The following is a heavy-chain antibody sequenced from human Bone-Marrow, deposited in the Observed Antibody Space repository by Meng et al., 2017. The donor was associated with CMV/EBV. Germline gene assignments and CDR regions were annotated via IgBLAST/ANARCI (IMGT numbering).Heavy chain of an antibody. CDR3: ARGKRGVVEGRPDY. CDR1: GFTFSIYS. V-gene: IGHV3-30*04. Sequence: GESLKISCAASGFTFSIYSMHWDRQAPGKGLEWLTIVSYDGSVENYADSVKGRFTISRDNSKNTLYLQMSSLTTEDTAMYFCARGKRGVVEGRPDYWGQGTLVTVSS. D-gene: IGHD2-15*01. J-gene: IGHJ4*02. CDR2: VSYDGSVE.